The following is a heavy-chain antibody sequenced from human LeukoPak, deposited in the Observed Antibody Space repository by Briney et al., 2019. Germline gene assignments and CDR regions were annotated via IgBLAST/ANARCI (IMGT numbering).Heavy chain of an antibody. CDR2: IYYSGST. CDR1: GGSISSYY. Sequence: SETLSLTCTVSGGSISSYYWSWIRQPPVKGLEWIGYIYYSGSTNYNPSLKSRVTISVDTSKNQFSLKLSSVTAADTAVYYCARVRGVGAFDIWGQGTMVTVSS. V-gene: IGHV4-59*01. D-gene: IGHD3-10*01. CDR3: ARVRGVGAFDI. J-gene: IGHJ3*02.